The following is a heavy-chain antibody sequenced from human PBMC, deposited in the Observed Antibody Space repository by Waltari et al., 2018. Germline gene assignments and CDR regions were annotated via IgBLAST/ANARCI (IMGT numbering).Heavy chain of an antibody. D-gene: IGHD2-8*01. CDR2: IYYSGST. CDR1: GGPISSYY. CDR3: ARVNGVYYYYYYMDV. V-gene: IGHV4-59*01. J-gene: IGHJ6*03. Sequence: QVQLQESGPGLVKPSETLSLTCTVSGGPISSYYWSWIRQPPGKGLEWIGYIYYSGSTNYNPSLKSRVTISVDTSKNQFSLKLSSVTAADTAVYYCARVNGVYYYYYYMDVWGKGTTVTVSS.